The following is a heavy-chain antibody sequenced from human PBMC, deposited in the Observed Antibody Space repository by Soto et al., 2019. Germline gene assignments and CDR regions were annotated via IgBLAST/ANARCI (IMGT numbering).Heavy chain of an antibody. CDR1: GGTFSSYT. CDR3: ARDRREQQLVRPPFVLYYYGMDV. Sequence: SVKVSCKASGGTFSSYTISWVRQAPGQGLEWMGRIIPILGIANYAQKFQGIVTITADESTSTAYMELSSLRSEDTAVYYCARDRREQQLVRPPFVLYYYGMDVWGQGTTVTVSS. D-gene: IGHD6-13*01. V-gene: IGHV1-69*04. J-gene: IGHJ6*02. CDR2: IIPILGIA.